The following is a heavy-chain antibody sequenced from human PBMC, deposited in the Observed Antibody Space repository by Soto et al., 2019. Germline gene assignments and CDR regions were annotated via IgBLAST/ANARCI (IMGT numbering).Heavy chain of an antibody. J-gene: IGHJ5*02. CDR2: ISSSSSTI. CDR3: ARDMVGAPDP. CDR1: GFTFSSYS. V-gene: IGHV3-48*01. D-gene: IGHD1-26*01. Sequence: GGSLRLSCAASGFTFSSYSMNWVRQAPGKGLEWVSYISSSSSTIYYADNVKGRFTISRDNAKNSLYLQMNSLRAEDTAVYYCARDMVGAPDPWGQGTLVTVSS.